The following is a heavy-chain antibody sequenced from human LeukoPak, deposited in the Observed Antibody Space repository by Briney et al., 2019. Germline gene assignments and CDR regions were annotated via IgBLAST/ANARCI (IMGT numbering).Heavy chain of an antibody. CDR3: AGAFDI. V-gene: IGHV3-48*02. J-gene: IGHJ3*02. Sequence: GGSLRLSCAASGFTFSDYNMNWIRQAPGKGLEWVSYISSSSSTMYYADSVKGRFTISRDNAKYSLYLQMNNLRDEDTAVYYCAGAFDIWGQGTMVTVSS. CDR1: GFTFSDYN. CDR2: ISSSSSTM.